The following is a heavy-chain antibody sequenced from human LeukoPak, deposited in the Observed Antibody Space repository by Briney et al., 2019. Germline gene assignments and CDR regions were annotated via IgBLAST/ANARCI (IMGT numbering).Heavy chain of an antibody. Sequence: PGGSLRLSCAASGFIFSSYTMNWVRQAPGKGLEWVSAISGSGGSTYYADSVKGRFTISRDNSKNTLYLQMNSLRAEDTAVYYCAKDLILTLTGDGFVWGQGTMVTVSS. D-gene: IGHD7-27*01. CDR3: AKDLILTLTGDGFV. CDR1: GFIFSSYT. CDR2: ISGSGGST. J-gene: IGHJ3*01. V-gene: IGHV3-23*01.